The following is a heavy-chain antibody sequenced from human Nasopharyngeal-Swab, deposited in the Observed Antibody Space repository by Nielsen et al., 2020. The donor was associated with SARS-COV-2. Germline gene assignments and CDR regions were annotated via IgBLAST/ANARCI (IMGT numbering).Heavy chain of an antibody. V-gene: IGHV5-10-1*01. D-gene: IGHD3/OR15-3a*01. CDR3: ARAGLPDTYYYYYGMDV. CDR2: IDPSDSYT. J-gene: IGHJ6*02. Sequence: GESLQISCTGSGYIFTSYWISWVRQMPGKGLEWMGRIDPSDSYTNDSPSFQGHVTISADKSISTAYLQWSSLKASDTATYYCARAGLPDTYYYYYGMDVWGQGTTVTVSS. CDR1: GYIFTSYW.